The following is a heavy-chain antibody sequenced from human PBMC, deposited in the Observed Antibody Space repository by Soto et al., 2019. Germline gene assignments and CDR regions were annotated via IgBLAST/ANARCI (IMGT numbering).Heavy chain of an antibody. V-gene: IGHV4-39*01. D-gene: IGHD3-22*01. CDR3: AGLFPYVSSVYHLNY. CDR1: GGSISSGSSY. Sequence: PSETLSLTCTVSGGSISSGSSYWGRIRQPPGKGLEWIGSIYYLGNTYYNPSLGGRVSISVDTSKNQFSLKLKSVTAADTPVFYCAGLFPYVSSVYHLNYLARGPLVTISS. CDR2: IYYLGNT. J-gene: IGHJ4*02.